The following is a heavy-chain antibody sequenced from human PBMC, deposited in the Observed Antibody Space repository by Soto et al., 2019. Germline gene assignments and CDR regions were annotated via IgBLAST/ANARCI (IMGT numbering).Heavy chain of an antibody. Sequence: PGVSLRLSCSASGFTFSSYAMHWVRQAPGKGLEYVSAISSNGGSTYYADSVKGRFTISRDNSKNTLYLQMSSLRAEDTAVYYCVKDLGTLPATAIPYYFDYWGQGTLVTVSS. V-gene: IGHV3-64D*08. CDR3: VKDLGTLPATAIPYYFDY. D-gene: IGHD2-2*02. J-gene: IGHJ4*02. CDR1: GFTFSSYA. CDR2: ISSNGGST.